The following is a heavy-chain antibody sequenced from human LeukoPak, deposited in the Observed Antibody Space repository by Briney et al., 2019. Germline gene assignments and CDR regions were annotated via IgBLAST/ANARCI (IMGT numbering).Heavy chain of an antibody. CDR1: GYTFTGYY. V-gene: IGHV1-2*02. D-gene: IGHD5-12*01. CDR3: ARGNSGYDWDYYYYMDV. CDR2: INLNSGGT. J-gene: IGHJ6*03. Sequence: GASVKVSCKASGYTFTGYYMHWVRQAPGQGLEWMGWINLNSGGTNYAQKFQGRVTMTRDTSISTAYMELSRLRSDDTAVYYCARGNSGYDWDYYYYMDVWGKGTTVTVSS.